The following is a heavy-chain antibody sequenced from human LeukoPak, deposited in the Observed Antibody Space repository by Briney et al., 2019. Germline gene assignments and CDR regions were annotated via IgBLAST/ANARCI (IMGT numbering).Heavy chain of an antibody. J-gene: IGHJ5*01. Sequence: GGSLRLSCTASGFSFTSFGIQWVRQAPGKGTEWVAVISYDGNNKYYADSVKGRFTISRDNSKNTVHIHMDRLRVEDTAVYYCVKEDFSTGWREGWFDSWGQGILVTVSS. V-gene: IGHV3-30*18. CDR2: ISYDGNNK. CDR3: VKEDFSTGWREGWFDS. CDR1: GFSFTSFG. D-gene: IGHD6-25*01.